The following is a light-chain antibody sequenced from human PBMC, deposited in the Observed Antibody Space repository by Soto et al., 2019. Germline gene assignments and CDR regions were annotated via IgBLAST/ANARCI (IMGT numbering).Light chain of an antibody. J-gene: IGKJ1*01. V-gene: IGKV2-30*01. CDR3: VQKAHWPRT. CDR2: KGS. Sequence: DVVMTQSPLSLPVTLGQSASISCRSSQSLVFSDGNTHLNWFQQRPGQSQSRLIYKGSNRDSGVPDRLRGSGSGTDFTLKISRVEAEDVGVYYCVQKAHWPRTFGQGTKVEIK. CDR1: QSLVFSDGNTH.